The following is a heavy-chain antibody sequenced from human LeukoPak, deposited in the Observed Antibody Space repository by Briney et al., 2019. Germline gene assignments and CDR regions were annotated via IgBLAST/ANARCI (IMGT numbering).Heavy chain of an antibody. V-gene: IGHV5-10-1*01. CDR2: IDPSDSYT. J-gene: IGHJ4*02. D-gene: IGHD2-2*01. CDR3: ARTAGVPAGPFDY. CDR1: GSPFTSYW. Sequence: GESLKISCKGSGSPFTSYWISWVRQLPGKGLEWMGRIDPSDSYTNYSPSFQAHVTISADKSISTAYLQWSSLKASDTAMYYCARTAGVPAGPFDYWGQGTLVTVSS.